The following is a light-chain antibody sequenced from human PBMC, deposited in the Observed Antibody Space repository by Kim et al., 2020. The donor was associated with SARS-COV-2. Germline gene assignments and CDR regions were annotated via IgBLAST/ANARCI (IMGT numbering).Light chain of an antibody. CDR3: CSYAGNYIRV. CDR1: SSDVGGYNY. V-gene: IGLV2-11*03. CDR2: NFS. Sequence: GQSVTISCTGTSSDVGGYNYVSWYQQYPGKAPTLIIYNFSKRPSGVPDRFSGSNSGNTASLTISGLQAEDEADYYCCSYAGNYIRVFGGGTKVTVL. J-gene: IGLJ3*02.